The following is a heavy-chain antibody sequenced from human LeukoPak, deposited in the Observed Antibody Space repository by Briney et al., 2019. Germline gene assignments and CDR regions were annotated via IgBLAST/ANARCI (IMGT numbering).Heavy chain of an antibody. J-gene: IGHJ4*02. V-gene: IGHV1-8*01. D-gene: IGHD6-19*01. CDR1: GYTFTSYD. CDR2: MNPNSGNT. CDR3: ARVGYSSGWYYFDY. Sequence: ASVEVSCKASGYTFTSYDINWVRQATGQGLEWMGWMNPNSGNTGYAQKFQGRVTMTRNTSISTAYMELSSLRSEDTAVYYCARVGYSSGWYYFDYWGQGTLVTVSS.